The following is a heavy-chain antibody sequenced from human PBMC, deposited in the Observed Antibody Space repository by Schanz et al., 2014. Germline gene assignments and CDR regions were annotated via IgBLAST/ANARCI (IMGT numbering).Heavy chain of an antibody. J-gene: IGHJ4*02. D-gene: IGHD6-13*01. V-gene: IGHV1-46*03. Sequence: QVQLVQSGAEVKKPGASVKVSCKASGYTFTSDSMHWMRQAPGQGLEWMGMINPSGGSTTYAQKCQGRVPMTRDTSTSTVYMELSSLRSEDTAVYYCAREGVDAAAGGNYWGQGTLVTVSS. CDR3: AREGVDAAAGGNY. CDR1: GYTFTSDS. CDR2: INPSGGST.